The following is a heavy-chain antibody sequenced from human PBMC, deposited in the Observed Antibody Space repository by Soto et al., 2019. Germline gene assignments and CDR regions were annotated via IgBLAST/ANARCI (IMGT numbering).Heavy chain of an antibody. Sequence: GSLRLSCVASGFTFSDYEMNWVRRAPGRGLEWLSYISSNGVNIYYADSVKGRSTVSRYNAKNSLYLHMNSLRADDTAIYYCGRNWGAIDLWGQGTLVTVSS. V-gene: IGHV3-48*03. CDR2: ISSNGVNI. J-gene: IGHJ5*02. CDR3: GRNWGAIDL. CDR1: GFTFSDYE. D-gene: IGHD3-16*01.